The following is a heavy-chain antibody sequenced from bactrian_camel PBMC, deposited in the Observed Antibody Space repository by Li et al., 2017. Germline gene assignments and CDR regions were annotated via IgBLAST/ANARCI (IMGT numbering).Heavy chain of an antibody. D-gene: IGHD3*01. CDR2: IDSNGLA. V-gene: IGHV3S67*01. J-gene: IGHJ7*01. Sequence: DVQLVESGGGLVQPGGSLTLSCAASGFTFSRYAMNWVRQAPGKEREGVAVIDSNGLAKYADSVNGRFTISKDNAKNSLYLEMNSLKPEDSAMYYCAAVRSAYCYPNYAMDTWGKGTQVTVS. CDR1: GFTFSRYA.